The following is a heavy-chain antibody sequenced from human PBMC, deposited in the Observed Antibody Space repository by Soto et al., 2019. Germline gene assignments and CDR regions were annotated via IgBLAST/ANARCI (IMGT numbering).Heavy chain of an antibody. J-gene: IGHJ4*01. CDR3: ASMDYNSVGWLAFDN. CDR1: GFTFSNFA. D-gene: IGHD3-10*01. V-gene: IGHV3-21*01. Sequence: EVQLVESGGGLVKPGGSLRLSCAASGFTFSNFAMNWVRQAPGKGLEWVSSISGSVDSTLYADSIKGRFPVVRDNAKNSLFLQMNSLRAEDTAVDYCASMDYNSVGWLAFDNCGQGNLVTVSS. CDR2: ISGSVDST.